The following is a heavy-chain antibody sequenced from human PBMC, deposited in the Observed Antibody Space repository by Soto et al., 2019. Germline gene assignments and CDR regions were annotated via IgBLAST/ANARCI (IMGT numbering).Heavy chain of an antibody. J-gene: IGHJ4*02. D-gene: IGHD3-22*01. CDR1: GGSVSSGSYY. V-gene: IGHV4-61*01. CDR2: IYYSGST. Sequence: SETLSLTCTVSGGSVSSGSYYWSWIRQPPGKGLEWIGYIYYSGSTNYNPSLKSRVTISVDTSKNQFSLKLSSVTAADTAVYYCARDSHYYDSSGYYYRHLYYWGQGTLVTVSS. CDR3: ARDSHYYDSSGYYYRHLYY.